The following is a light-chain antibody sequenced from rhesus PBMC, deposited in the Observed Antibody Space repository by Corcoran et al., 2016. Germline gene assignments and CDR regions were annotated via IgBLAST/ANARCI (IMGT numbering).Light chain of an antibody. CDR2: AAS. Sequence: DIQMTQSPSSLSASVGDRVTITCQASQGISSWLAWYQQKPGKAPKLRIYAASSLHSGVPSRFSGSGSGTDFTLTISSLQTEDFATYYCQQHNSYPPTFGQGTKVEIK. CDR1: QGISSW. J-gene: IGKJ1*01. CDR3: QQHNSYPPT. V-gene: IGKV1S11*01.